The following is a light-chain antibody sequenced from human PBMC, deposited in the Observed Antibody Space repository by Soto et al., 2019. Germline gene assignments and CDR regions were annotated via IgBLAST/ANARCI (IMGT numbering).Light chain of an antibody. J-gene: IGKJ1*01. CDR3: QHYDVWPLT. Sequence: EIVLTQSPATLSVSPGGGATLSCRASQSVSSHLAWYQQKPGQGPRLLIYDASTRATGIPARFSGSGSGTEFTLTISSLQSEDFGVYYCQHYDVWPLTFGQGTMVDIK. V-gene: IGKV3-15*01. CDR2: DAS. CDR1: QSVSSH.